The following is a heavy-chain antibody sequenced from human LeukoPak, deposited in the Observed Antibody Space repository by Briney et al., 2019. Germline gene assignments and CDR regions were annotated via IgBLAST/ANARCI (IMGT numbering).Heavy chain of an antibody. CDR1: GFTFSSYS. CDR2: ISSSSSYI. Sequence: PGGSLRLSCAASGFTFSSYSMNWVRQAPGKGLEWVSSISSSSSYIYYADSVKGRFTISRDNAKNSLYLQMNSLRAEDTAVYYCARASYGPSRVDYMDVWGKGTTVTVSS. D-gene: IGHD5-18*01. CDR3: ARASYGPSRVDYMDV. J-gene: IGHJ6*03. V-gene: IGHV3-21*01.